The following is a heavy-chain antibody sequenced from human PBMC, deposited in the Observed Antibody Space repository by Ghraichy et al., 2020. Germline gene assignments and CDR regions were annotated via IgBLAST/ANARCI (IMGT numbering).Heavy chain of an antibody. Sequence: LSLTCEASGFTFSTYSMHWVRQAPGKGLEWVAVISHDGNFKYYADSVKGRFTISRDNSRNTVYLQMNSLRPEDTAVYYCARDIKSSSWSYYYYAMDVWGQGTTVTVSS. CDR2: ISHDGNFK. D-gene: IGHD6-13*01. CDR3: ARDIKSSSWSYYYYAMDV. V-gene: IGHV3-30-3*01. CDR1: GFTFSTYS. J-gene: IGHJ6*02.